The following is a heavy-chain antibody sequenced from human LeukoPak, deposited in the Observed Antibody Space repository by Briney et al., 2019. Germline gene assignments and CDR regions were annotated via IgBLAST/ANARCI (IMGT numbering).Heavy chain of an antibody. CDR3: ARDVEAAGYFDY. V-gene: IGHV1-2*06. CDR2: INPNSGGT. J-gene: IGHJ4*02. Sequence: ASVKVSCKASGYTFTGYYMHWVRQAPGQGREWMGRINPNSGGTNYAQKFQGRVTMTRDTSISTAYMELSRLRSDDTAVYNCARDVEAAGYFDYWGQGTLVTVSS. D-gene: IGHD6-13*01. CDR1: GYTFTGYY.